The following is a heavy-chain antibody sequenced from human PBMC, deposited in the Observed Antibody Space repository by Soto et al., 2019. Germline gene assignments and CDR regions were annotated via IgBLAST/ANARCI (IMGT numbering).Heavy chain of an antibody. CDR2: ISASGGST. V-gene: IGHV3-23*01. Sequence: EVQLLESGGGLVQPGGSLRVSCVASGFTFSTFDMSWARQAPGKGLAWVSGISASGGSTYYADSVKGRFTSSRENSQNTLYLQMNSLRAEDTGVYHCAKGFYDSNYALNYWGQGTLVSVSS. CDR3: AKGFYDSNYALNY. J-gene: IGHJ4*02. CDR1: GFTFSTFD. D-gene: IGHD3-22*01.